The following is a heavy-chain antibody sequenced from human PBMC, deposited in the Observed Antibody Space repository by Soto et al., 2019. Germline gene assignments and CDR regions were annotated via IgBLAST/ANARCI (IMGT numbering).Heavy chain of an antibody. V-gene: IGHV1-18*01. D-gene: IGHD5-18*01. J-gene: IGHJ4*02. Sequence: QVQLVQSGAEVKKPGASVKVSCKASGYTFTSYGISWVRQAPGQGLEWMGWISTNNGDTNYLQKLQGRVTMTTDTSTSTAYMELRSLRSDDTAVYYCARDVGLGYSLGYGYWGQGTLVSVSS. CDR1: GYTFTSYG. CDR3: ARDVGLGYSLGYGY. CDR2: ISTNNGDT.